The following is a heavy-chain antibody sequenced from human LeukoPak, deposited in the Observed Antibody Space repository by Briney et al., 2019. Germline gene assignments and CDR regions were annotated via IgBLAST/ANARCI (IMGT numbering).Heavy chain of an antibody. D-gene: IGHD2-2*01. J-gene: IGHJ5*02. Sequence: SETLSLTCAVYGGSFSGYYWSWIRQPPGKGLEWTGEINHSGSTNYNPSLKSRFTISVDTSKNQFSLKLSSVTAADTAVYYCARGGAIVVVPAARSHFDPWGQGTLVTVSS. V-gene: IGHV4-34*01. CDR2: INHSGST. CDR1: GGSFSGYY. CDR3: ARGGAIVVVPAARSHFDP.